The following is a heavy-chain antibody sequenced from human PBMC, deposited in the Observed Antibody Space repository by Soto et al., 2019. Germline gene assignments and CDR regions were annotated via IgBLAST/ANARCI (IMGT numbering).Heavy chain of an antibody. CDR2: INSDGSST. CDR3: ARDGSGWYNYYYGMDV. D-gene: IGHD6-19*01. CDR1: GFTFSSYW. V-gene: IGHV3-74*01. J-gene: IGHJ6*02. Sequence: EVQLVESGGGLVQPEGSLRLSCAASGFTFSSYWMHWVRQAPGKGLVWVSRINSDGSSTSYADSVKGRFTISRDNAKNTLYLQMNSLRAEDTAVYYCARDGSGWYNYYYGMDVWGQGTTVTVSS.